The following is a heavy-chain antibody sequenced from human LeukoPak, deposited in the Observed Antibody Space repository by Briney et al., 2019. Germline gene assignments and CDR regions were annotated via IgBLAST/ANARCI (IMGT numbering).Heavy chain of an antibody. D-gene: IGHD6-19*01. V-gene: IGHV3-30*04. CDR3: ARDRSSGWRGDNWFDP. CDR2: ISYDGSNK. J-gene: IGHJ5*02. Sequence: GRSLRLSCAASGFTFSSYAMHWVRQAPGKGLEWVAVISYDGSNKYYADSVKGRFTISRDNSKNTLYLQMNSLRAEDTAVYYCARDRSSGWRGDNWFDPWGQGTLVTVSS. CDR1: GFTFSSYA.